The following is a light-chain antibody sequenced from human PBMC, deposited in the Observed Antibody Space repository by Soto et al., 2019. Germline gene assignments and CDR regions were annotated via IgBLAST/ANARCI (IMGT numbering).Light chain of an antibody. V-gene: IGKV1-12*01. CDR1: QGINSW. J-gene: IGKJ4*01. CDR2: AAS. Sequence: DIQMTQSPSSLSASVGDSVAITCRASQGINSWLAWYQQNPGKAPKLLIYAASSLQSGVPSRFSGSGSGTDFTLTISNLQHEDFATYYCQQANSFPFTFGGGTKVEIK. CDR3: QQANSFPFT.